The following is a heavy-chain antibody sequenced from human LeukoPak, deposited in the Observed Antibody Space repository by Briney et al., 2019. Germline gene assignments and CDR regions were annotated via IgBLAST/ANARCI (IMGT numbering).Heavy chain of an antibody. CDR1: GFTFSSYA. V-gene: IGHV3-23*01. CDR2: ISGSGGST. CDR3: AKEAGDYVDY. D-gene: IGHD4-17*01. Sequence: PGGSLRLSCAASGFTFSSYAMSWVRQAPGKGLEWVSAISGSGGSTYYADPVKGRFTISRDNSKNTMYLQMTRLRAEDTAVYYCAKEAGDYVDYWGQGTLVTVSS. J-gene: IGHJ4*02.